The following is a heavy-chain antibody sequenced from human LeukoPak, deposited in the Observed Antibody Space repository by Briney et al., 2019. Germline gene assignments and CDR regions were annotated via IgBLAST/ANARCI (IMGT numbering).Heavy chain of an antibody. CDR2: IYPGDSDT. CDR1: GYSFTSYW. J-gene: IGHJ6*02. V-gene: IGHV5-51*01. Sequence: GESLKISCKGSGYSFTSYWIGWVRQMPGKGLEWMGIIYPGDSDTRYSPSFQGQVTISADKSVSTAYLQWSSLKASDTAMYYCARHLVVGASWYGMDVWGQGTTVTVSS. CDR3: ARHLVVGASWYGMDV. D-gene: IGHD1-26*01.